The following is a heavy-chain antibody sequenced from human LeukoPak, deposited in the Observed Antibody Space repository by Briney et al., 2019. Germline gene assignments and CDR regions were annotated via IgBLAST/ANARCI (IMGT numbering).Heavy chain of an antibody. CDR1: GFDVGRNY. V-gene: IGHV3-53*05. D-gene: IGHD1-26*01. CDR3: ARDRVGATDYFDY. J-gene: IGHJ4*02. Sequence: GSLRLSCAASGFDVGRNYMTWVRQAPGKGLEWVSFIYSGGATYYADSVRGRFTISRDNSKNTLYLQMNSLRAEDTAVYYCARDRVGATDYFDYWGQGTLVTVSS. CDR2: IYSGGAT.